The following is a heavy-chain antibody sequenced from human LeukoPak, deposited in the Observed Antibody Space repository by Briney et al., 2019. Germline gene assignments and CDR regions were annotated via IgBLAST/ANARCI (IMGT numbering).Heavy chain of an antibody. CDR2: ISSRGNTI. D-gene: IGHD3-10*01. CDR1: GFTFSSYE. CDR3: ARGGGYYGSGSLHYYYYGMDV. Sequence: GGSLRLSCAASGFTFSSYEMNWVRQAPGKGLEWVSYISSRGNTIYYADSVKGRFTISRDNAKNSLYLQMNSLRAEDTAVYYCARGGGYYGSGSLHYYYYGMDVWGQGTTVTVSS. J-gene: IGHJ6*02. V-gene: IGHV3-48*03.